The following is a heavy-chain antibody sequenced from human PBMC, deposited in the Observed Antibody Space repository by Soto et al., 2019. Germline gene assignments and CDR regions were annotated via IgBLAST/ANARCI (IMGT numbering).Heavy chain of an antibody. V-gene: IGHV4-59*01. CDR2: IYFRGTT. D-gene: IGHD3-22*01. CDR1: GGSISSDY. CDR3: ARMNYYDTSGYPFDY. J-gene: IGHJ4*02. Sequence: PSETLSLTCTVSGGSISSDYWSWIRQPPGKGLEWIGYIYFRGTTNYNPSLKSRVTMSADTSKNQFSLKLNSVTAADTAVYYCARMNYYDTSGYPFDYWGQGMMVTVS.